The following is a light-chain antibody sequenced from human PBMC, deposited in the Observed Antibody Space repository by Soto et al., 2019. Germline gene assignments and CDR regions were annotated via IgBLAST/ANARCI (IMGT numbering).Light chain of an antibody. Sequence: QSALTQPASVSGSPGQSITISCTGTSSDVGGYNFVSWYQQHPGKAPKLMIYDVRNRPSGVSNRFSGSKSVNTASLTISGLQAEDEADYYCSSYTSISTYVXGTGTKLTVL. V-gene: IGLV2-14*01. CDR3: SSYTSISTYV. CDR1: SSDVGGYNF. J-gene: IGLJ1*01. CDR2: DVR.